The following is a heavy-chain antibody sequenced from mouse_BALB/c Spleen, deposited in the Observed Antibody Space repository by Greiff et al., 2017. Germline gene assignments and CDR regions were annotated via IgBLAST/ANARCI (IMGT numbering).Heavy chain of an antibody. V-gene: IGHV5-4*02. CDR1: GFTFSDYY. Sequence: EVHLVESGGGLVKPGGSLKLSCAASGFTFSDYYMYWVRQTPEKRLEWVATISDGGSYTYYPDSVKGRFTISRDNAKNNLYLQMSSLKSEDTAMYYCAREGGYAMDYWGQGTSVTVSS. CDR2: ISDGGSYT. CDR3: AREGGYAMDY. J-gene: IGHJ4*01.